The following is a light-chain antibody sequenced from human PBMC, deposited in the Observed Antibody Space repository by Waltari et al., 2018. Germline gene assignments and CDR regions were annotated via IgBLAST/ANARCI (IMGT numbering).Light chain of an antibody. CDR3: QSSDSGGFVT. CDR2: KDK. V-gene: IGLV3-25*03. Sequence: SFALKQPPSVSVSPGQTARITCSADALSRQFAYWYRQRPGQAPLLLIYKDKERPLGFPDRISGSSSGTTATLTISGVQAEDEADYFCQSSDSGGFVTFGDGTKLTV. CDR1: ALSRQF. J-gene: IGLJ2*01.